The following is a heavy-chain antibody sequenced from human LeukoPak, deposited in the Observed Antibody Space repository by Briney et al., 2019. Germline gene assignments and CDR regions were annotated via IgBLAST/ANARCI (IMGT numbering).Heavy chain of an antibody. CDR2: MLDTVTT. CDR3: ATIKRGNIFGYFDF. V-gene: IGHV4-59*11. Sequence: SETLSLTCAVSGASMNTHYWSRIRQPPGKGLEWIGYMLDTVTTKDNPSLKSRFTLSADTSKNQYPLRLTSVTAADTAVYYCATIKRGNIFGYFDFWGQGIPVTVSS. D-gene: IGHD5-18*01. J-gene: IGHJ4*02. CDR1: GASMNTHY.